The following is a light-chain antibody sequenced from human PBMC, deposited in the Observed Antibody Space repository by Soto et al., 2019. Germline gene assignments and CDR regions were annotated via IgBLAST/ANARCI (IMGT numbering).Light chain of an antibody. CDR1: QNFLYSSNNKNY. J-gene: IGKJ1*01. V-gene: IGKV2-28*01. CDR3: MQALQTPRT. Sequence: DIVMTQSPDSLAVSRGERAAINFESSQNFLYSSNNKNYLAWYLQKPGQSPQLLIYLGSNRASGVPDRISGSGSGTDFTLKISRVEAEDVGVYYCMQALQTPRTFGQGTRWIS. CDR2: LGS.